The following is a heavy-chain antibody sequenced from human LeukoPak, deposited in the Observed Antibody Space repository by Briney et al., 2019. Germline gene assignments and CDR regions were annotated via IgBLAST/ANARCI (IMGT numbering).Heavy chain of an antibody. J-gene: IGHJ4*02. Sequence: PGGSLRLSCAASGFTFSSYAMSWVRQAPGKGLEWVAVISYDGSNKYYADSVKGRFTISRDNSKNTLYLQMNSLRAEDTAVYYCARGAAHDYWGQGTLVTVSS. D-gene: IGHD6-25*01. CDR1: GFTFSSYA. CDR3: ARGAAHDY. CDR2: ISYDGSNK. V-gene: IGHV3-30*04.